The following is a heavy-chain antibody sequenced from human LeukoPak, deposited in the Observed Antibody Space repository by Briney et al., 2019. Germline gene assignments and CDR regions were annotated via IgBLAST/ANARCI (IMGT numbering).Heavy chain of an antibody. CDR1: GGSFSGYY. Sequence: SETLSLTCAVYGGSFSGYYWSWIRQPPGKGLEWIGGINHSGSTNYNPSLKSRVTISVDTSKNQFSLKLSSVTAADTAVYYCAGYCSGGSCYSNWFDPWGQGTLVTVSS. V-gene: IGHV4-34*01. D-gene: IGHD2-15*01. J-gene: IGHJ5*02. CDR3: AGYCSGGSCYSNWFDP. CDR2: INHSGST.